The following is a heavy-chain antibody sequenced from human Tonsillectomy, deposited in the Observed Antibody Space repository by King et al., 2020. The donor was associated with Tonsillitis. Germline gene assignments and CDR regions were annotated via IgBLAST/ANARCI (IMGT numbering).Heavy chain of an antibody. CDR3: TRDGDYFAFDI. J-gene: IGHJ3*02. CDR2: SRNKANSYTT. CDR1: GFTFSDHY. D-gene: IGHD4-17*01. Sequence: VQLVESGGGLVQPGGSLRLSCAASGFTFSDHYMDWVRQAPGKGLEWVGRSRNKANSYTTEYAASVKGRFTISRDDSKNSLYLQMNSLETEDTAVYYCTRDGDYFAFDIWGQGTMVTVSS. V-gene: IGHV3-72*01.